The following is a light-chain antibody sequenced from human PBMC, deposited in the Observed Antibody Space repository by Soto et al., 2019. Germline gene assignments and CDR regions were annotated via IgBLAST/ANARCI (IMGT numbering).Light chain of an antibody. V-gene: IGKV3-20*01. CDR3: QQYGSSPPLT. CDR2: GAA. CDR1: QSVSSS. J-gene: IGKJ4*01. Sequence: EIVLTQSPGTLSLSPGERATRSFSVSQSVSSSLAWYQQKPGQAPRLLIYGAASRATGSPDRFSGSGSGTDFTLAISRLEPEDFAVYYCQQYGSSPPLTFGGGTKVDIK.